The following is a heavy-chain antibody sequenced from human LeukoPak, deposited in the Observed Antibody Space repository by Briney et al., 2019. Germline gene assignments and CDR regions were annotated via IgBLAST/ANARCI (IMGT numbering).Heavy chain of an antibody. Sequence: GESLKISCKDSGNSFTNYWIGWVRQMPGKGLEWMGIIYPGDSDTRYSPSLQGRVTISADKSINTAYLQWSSLKASDTAIYYCASGYSYGYFGYWGQGTLVTVSS. V-gene: IGHV5-51*01. CDR2: IYPGDSDT. D-gene: IGHD5-18*01. CDR3: ASGYSYGYFGY. J-gene: IGHJ4*02. CDR1: GNSFTNYW.